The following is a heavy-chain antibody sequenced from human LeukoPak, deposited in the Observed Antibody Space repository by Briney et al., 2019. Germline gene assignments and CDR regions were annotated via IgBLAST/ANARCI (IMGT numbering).Heavy chain of an antibody. CDR3: TRAAGITGTSRDNWFDP. CDR2: IWHDGNRK. J-gene: IGHJ5*02. CDR1: GFTFSSYD. V-gene: IGHV3-33*01. D-gene: IGHD1/OR15-1a*01. Sequence: GTSLRLSCAASGFTFSSYDMHWVRRAPGKGLEWVASIWHDGNRKYHADSVEGRFTISRDNSKNTVYVQMNSLRADDTAVYYCTRAAGITGTSRDNWFDPGGQGPRVIVSS.